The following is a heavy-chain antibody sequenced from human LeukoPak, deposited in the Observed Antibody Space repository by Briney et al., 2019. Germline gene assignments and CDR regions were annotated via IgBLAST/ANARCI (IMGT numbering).Heavy chain of an antibody. Sequence: ASVKVSCKASGYTFTSYGISWVRQAPGQGLEWMGWISAYNGNTNYAQKLQGRVTMTTDTSTSTAYMELRSLRSDDTAVYYCARDGWGIPAAMPVIRFDPWGQGTLATVSS. V-gene: IGHV1-18*01. CDR3: ARDGWGIPAAMPVIRFDP. CDR1: GYTFTSYG. CDR2: ISAYNGNT. J-gene: IGHJ5*02. D-gene: IGHD2-2*01.